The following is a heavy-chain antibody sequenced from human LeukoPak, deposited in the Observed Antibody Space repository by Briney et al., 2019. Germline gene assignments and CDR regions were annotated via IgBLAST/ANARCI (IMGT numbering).Heavy chain of an antibody. CDR1: GFTFSSYG. CDR2: IRYDGSNK. D-gene: IGHD6-13*01. CDR3: AKDYFAIAAAGTGFDY. V-gene: IGHV3-30*02. J-gene: IGHJ4*02. Sequence: GGSLRLSCAASGFTFSSYGMHWVRQAPGKGLEWVAFIRYDGSNKYYADSVKGRFTISRDNSKNTLYLQMNSLRAEDTVVYYCAKDYFAIAAAGTGFDYWGQGTLVTVSS.